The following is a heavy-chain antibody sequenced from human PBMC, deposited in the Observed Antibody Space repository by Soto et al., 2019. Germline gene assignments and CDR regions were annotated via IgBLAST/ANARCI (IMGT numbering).Heavy chain of an antibody. J-gene: IGHJ5*02. CDR1: GGSFSGYY. D-gene: IGHD6-19*01. CDR2: INHSGST. V-gene: IGHV4-34*01. CDR3: ARGRRYEGIAVPFDP. Sequence: SETLSLTCAVYGGSFSGYYWSWIRQPPGKGLEWIGEINHSGSTNYNPSLKSRVTISVDTSKNQFSLKLSSVTAADTAVYYCARGRRYEGIAVPFDPWGQGTLVTVSS.